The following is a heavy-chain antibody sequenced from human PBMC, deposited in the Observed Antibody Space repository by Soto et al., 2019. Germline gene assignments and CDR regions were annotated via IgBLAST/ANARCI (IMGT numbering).Heavy chain of an antibody. Sequence: SETLSLTCTISGTSSSHYYWTWIRQPSGGGLEWIGYAFYDGDADYNPSLEARVTMSVDASKNLVSLNLKSVTAADTARYYCARGSGCPDFCGPGSLVTVSS. CDR1: GTSSSHYY. J-gene: IGHJ4*02. CDR2: AFYDGDA. V-gene: IGHV4-59*01. D-gene: IGHD6-19*01. CDR3: ARGSGCPDF.